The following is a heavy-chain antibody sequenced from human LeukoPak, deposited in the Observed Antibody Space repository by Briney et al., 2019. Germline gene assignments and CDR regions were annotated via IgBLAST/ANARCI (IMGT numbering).Heavy chain of an antibody. J-gene: IGHJ4*02. Sequence: GGSLRLSCAASGFTFARFGMHWVRQAPGGGLEWVSVIWYDGYNKYYGDSVRGRFTISRDNAENTVYLQMNGLTAEDTAVYYCARDPGSGWHGIDYWGQGTLVTVSS. CDR3: ARDPGSGWHGIDY. CDR2: IWYDGYNK. D-gene: IGHD6-19*01. V-gene: IGHV3-33*01. CDR1: GFTFARFG.